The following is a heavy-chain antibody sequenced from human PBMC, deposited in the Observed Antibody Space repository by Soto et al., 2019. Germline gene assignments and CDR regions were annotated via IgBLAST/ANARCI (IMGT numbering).Heavy chain of an antibody. J-gene: IGHJ4*02. Sequence: ASVKVSCKASGYTFTSYDSSWVRQATGQGLEWMGWMNPNSGNTGYAQKFQGRVTMTRNTSISTAYMELSSLRSEDTAVYYCATKFGELLYAFDYWGQGTLVTSPQ. D-gene: IGHD3-10*01. V-gene: IGHV1-8*01. CDR1: GYTFTSYD. CDR3: ATKFGELLYAFDY. CDR2: MNPNSGNT.